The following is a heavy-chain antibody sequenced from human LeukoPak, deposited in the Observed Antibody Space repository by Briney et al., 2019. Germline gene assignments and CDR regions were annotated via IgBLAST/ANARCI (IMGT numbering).Heavy chain of an antibody. J-gene: IGHJ6*03. D-gene: IGHD4-17*01. V-gene: IGHV1-69*13. CDR2: IIPIFGTA. Sequence: GAXVKVSCKASGGTFSSYAISWVRQAPGQGLEWMGGIIPIFGTANYAQKFQGRVTITADESTSTAYMELSSLRSEDTAVYYCARGAGERDYYYYMDVWGKGTTVTVSS. CDR1: GGTFSSYA. CDR3: ARGAGERDYYYYMDV.